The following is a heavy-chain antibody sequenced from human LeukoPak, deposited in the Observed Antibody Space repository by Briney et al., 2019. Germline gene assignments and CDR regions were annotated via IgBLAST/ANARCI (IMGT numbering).Heavy chain of an antibody. CDR2: IYPSGST. J-gene: IGHJ4*02. Sequence: PSETLSLTCAVSSGSISSSNWWNWVRQPPGRGLEWIGEIYPSGSTHYNPSLKSRVTISVDKSKNQFSLKLSSVTAADTAVYYCARVGNTYYYDSSGYYKPRQFDYWGQGTLVTVSS. V-gene: IGHV4-4*02. D-gene: IGHD3-22*01. CDR3: ARVGNTYYYDSSGYYKPRQFDY. CDR1: SGSISSSNW.